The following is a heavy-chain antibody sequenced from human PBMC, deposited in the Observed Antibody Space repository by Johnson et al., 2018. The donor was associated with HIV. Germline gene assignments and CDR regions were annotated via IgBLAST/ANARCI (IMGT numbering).Heavy chain of an antibody. J-gene: IGHJ3*02. D-gene: IGHD4-17*01. CDR1: GFIFSDYY. Sequence: QVQLVESGGGLVKPGGSLRLSCAASGFIFSDYYMSWIRQAPGKGLEWVSYISSSGGGIYYADSVKGRFTISRDNAKNPLYLQMNSLRAEDTALYYCARARYGDLLNLDAFDIWGQGTMVTVSS. CDR2: ISSSGGGI. V-gene: IGHV3-11*01. CDR3: ARARYGDLLNLDAFDI.